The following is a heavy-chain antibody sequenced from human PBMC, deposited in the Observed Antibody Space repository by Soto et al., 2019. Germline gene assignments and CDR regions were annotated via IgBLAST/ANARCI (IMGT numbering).Heavy chain of an antibody. V-gene: IGHV1-18*04. CDR1: GYTFPKYG. CDR3: ARDGRFLESRSIPFMAV. J-gene: IGHJ6*02. CDR2: ISGYNGDT. D-gene: IGHD3-3*01. Sequence: QVKLVQSGPEVKKPGDSVKVSCKATGYTFPKYGINWLRQAPGQGLEWMGWISGYNGDTNYAHKLQCRVTLTTDTSTTTDYMELRSLRSDVTAIYYCARDGRFLESRSIPFMAVWGRGTTVTVSS.